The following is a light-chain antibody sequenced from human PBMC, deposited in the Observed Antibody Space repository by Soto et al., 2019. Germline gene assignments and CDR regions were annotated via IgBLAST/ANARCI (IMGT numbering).Light chain of an antibody. CDR3: CSYAGSYTYV. CDR2: DVS. J-gene: IGLJ1*01. V-gene: IGLV2-11*01. Sequence: QSVLTQPRSVSGSPGQSVTISCTGTSSDVGGHNYVSWYQQHPGKAPKLMFYDVSKRPSGVPDRFSGSKSGNTASLTISGLQAEDEADYYCCSYAGSYTYVFGTGTKVTVL. CDR1: SSDVGGHNY.